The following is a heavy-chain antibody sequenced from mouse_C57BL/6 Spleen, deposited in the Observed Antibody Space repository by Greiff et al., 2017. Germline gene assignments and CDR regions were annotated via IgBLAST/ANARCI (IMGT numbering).Heavy chain of an antibody. V-gene: IGHV1-78*01. Sequence: VQLQQSDAELVKPGASVKISCKVSGYTFTDHTIHWMKQRPEQGLEWIGYIYPRDGSTKYNEKFKGKATLTADKSSSTAYMQLNSLTSEDSAVYFCSRYYYGSRAWFAYWGQGTLVTVSA. CDR3: SRYYYGSRAWFAY. CDR1: GYTFTDHT. J-gene: IGHJ3*01. D-gene: IGHD1-1*01. CDR2: IYPRDGST.